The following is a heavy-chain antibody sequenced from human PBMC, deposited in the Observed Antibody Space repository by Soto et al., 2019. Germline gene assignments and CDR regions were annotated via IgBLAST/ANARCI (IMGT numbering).Heavy chain of an antibody. CDR2: IYHSGST. V-gene: IGHV4-30-2*01. Sequence: AVSGGSISSGGYSWSWIRQPPGKGLEWIGYIYHSGSTYYNPSLKSRVTISVDRSKNQFSLKLSSVTAADTAVYYCARYSSSWSFDYWGQGTLVTVSS. CDR1: GGSISSGGYS. D-gene: IGHD6-13*01. J-gene: IGHJ4*02. CDR3: ARYSSSWSFDY.